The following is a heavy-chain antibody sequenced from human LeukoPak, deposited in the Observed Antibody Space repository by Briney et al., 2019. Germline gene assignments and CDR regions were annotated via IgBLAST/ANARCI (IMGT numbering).Heavy chain of an antibody. CDR1: GYTLTSYY. J-gene: IGHJ4*02. D-gene: IGHD5-18*01. Sequence: ASVKVSCKASGYTLTSYYMHWVRQAPGQGLEWMGWINPNTGDTSFAQKFQGRVTLTRDTSISTAYMELSGLRFDDTAVYYCARGDVDTAMVTPDYWGQGTLVTVSS. V-gene: IGHV1-2*02. CDR2: INPNTGDT. CDR3: ARGDVDTAMVTPDY.